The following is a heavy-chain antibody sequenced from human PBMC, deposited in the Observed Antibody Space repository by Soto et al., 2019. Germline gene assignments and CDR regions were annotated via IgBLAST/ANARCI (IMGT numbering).Heavy chain of an antibody. CDR2: INHSGST. D-gene: IGHD2-8*02. CDR1: GGSFSGYY. V-gene: IGHV4-34*01. Sequence: SETLSLTCAVYGGSFSGYYWTWIRQPPGTGLEWIGEINHSGSTNYNPSLKSRVTISVDTSKNQFSLKLTSVTAADTAVYYCARDTITGLFDYWGQGTQVPVSS. CDR3: ARDTITGLFDY. J-gene: IGHJ4*02.